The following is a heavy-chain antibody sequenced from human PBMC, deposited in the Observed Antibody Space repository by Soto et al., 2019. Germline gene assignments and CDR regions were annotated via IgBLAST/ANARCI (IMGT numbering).Heavy chain of an antibody. CDR1: GYTFTSYG. CDR2: ISAYNGNT. CDR3: ARLAIGYCSSTSCYGIEV. D-gene: IGHD2-2*01. V-gene: IGHV1-18*01. Sequence: QVQLVQSGAEVKKPGASVKVSCKASGYTFTSYGISWVRQAPGQGLEWMGWISAYNGNTNYAQKLQRRGTMTPDTPTSTAYMGRRSRRSDATAVNYWARLAIGYCSSTSCYGIEVWCQGTTVTVSS. J-gene: IGHJ6*02.